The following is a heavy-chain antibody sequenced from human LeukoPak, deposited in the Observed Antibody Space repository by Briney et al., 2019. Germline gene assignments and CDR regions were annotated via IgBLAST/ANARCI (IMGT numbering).Heavy chain of an antibody. CDR1: GFTVSSNY. CDR3: ARSYYDSSGYYWGGYYYYMDV. Sequence: GGSLRLSCPASGFTVSSNYMSWVRQAPGKGLEWVSVIYSGGSTYYADSVKGRFTISRDNSKNTLYLQMNSLRAEDTAVYYCARSYYDSSGYYWGGYYYYMDVWGKGTTVTVSS. CDR2: IYSGGST. J-gene: IGHJ6*03. D-gene: IGHD3-22*01. V-gene: IGHV3-66*02.